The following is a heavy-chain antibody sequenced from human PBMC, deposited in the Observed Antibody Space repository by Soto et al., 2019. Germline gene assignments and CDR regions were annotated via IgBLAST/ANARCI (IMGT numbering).Heavy chain of an antibody. D-gene: IGHD3-16*01. J-gene: IGHJ5*02. CDR3: ARDHIGGASWFDP. Sequence: SETRSLTCAVSGGSISGGGYSGSGIRQPPGKGLEWIGYIYHSGSTYYNPSLKSRVTISVDRSKNQFSLKLSSVTAADTAVYYCARDHIGGASWFDPWGQGTLVTVSS. CDR1: GGSISGGGYS. V-gene: IGHV4-30-2*01. CDR2: IYHSGST.